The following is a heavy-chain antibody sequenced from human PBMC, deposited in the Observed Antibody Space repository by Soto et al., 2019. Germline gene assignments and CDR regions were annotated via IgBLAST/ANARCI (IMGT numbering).Heavy chain of an antibody. CDR2: INPNSGGT. D-gene: IGHD2-15*01. V-gene: IGHV1-2*04. CDR1: GYTFTGYY. Sequence: ASVKVSCKASGYTFTGYYMHWVRQAPGQGLEWMGWINPNSGGTNYAQKFQGWVAMARDTSISTAYMELSRLRSDDTAVYYCARTNCSGGSCSYYGMDVRGQGITVTVSS. J-gene: IGHJ6*02. CDR3: ARTNCSGGSCSYYGMDV.